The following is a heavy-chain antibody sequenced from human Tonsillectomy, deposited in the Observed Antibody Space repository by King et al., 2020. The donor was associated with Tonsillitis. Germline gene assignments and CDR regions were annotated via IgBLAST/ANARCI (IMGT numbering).Heavy chain of an antibody. J-gene: IGHJ6*03. CDR3: AREAQEWELLYNYYYYYMDV. CDR1: GGSISSYY. Sequence: QLQESGPGLVKPSETLSLTCTVSGGSISSYYWSWIRQPPGKGLEWIGYIYYSGSTNYNPSLKSRVTISVDTSKNQFPLKLSSVTAADTALYYCAREAQEWELLYNYYYYYMDVWGKGTTVTVSS. D-gene: IGHD1-26*01. CDR2: IYYSGST. V-gene: IGHV4-59*01.